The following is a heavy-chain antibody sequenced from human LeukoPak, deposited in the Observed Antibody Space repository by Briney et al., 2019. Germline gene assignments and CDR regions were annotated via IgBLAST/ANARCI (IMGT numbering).Heavy chain of an antibody. CDR3: ARESGNYYGLDV. Sequence: PGGSLRLSCAASGFTFSAYSMNWVRQAPGKGLEWVSSISSGSRYIYYADSVKGRFTISRDNAKNSLYLQMNSLRAEDTAVYYCARESGNYYGLDVWGQGTTVTVSS. CDR1: GFTFSAYS. V-gene: IGHV3-21*01. CDR2: ISSGSRYI. D-gene: IGHD1-14*01. J-gene: IGHJ6*02.